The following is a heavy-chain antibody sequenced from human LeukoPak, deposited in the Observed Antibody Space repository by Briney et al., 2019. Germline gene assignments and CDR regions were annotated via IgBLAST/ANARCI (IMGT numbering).Heavy chain of an antibody. Sequence: GGSLRLSCAASGFTFSSYWMRWVRQAPGKGLEWVANIKQDGSEKYYVDSVKGRFTISRDNAKNSLYLQMNSLRAEDTAVYYCASSSRFLSYYFDYWGQGTLVTVSS. CDR3: ASSSRFLSYYFDY. CDR1: GFTFSSYW. CDR2: IKQDGSEK. J-gene: IGHJ4*02. D-gene: IGHD3-3*01. V-gene: IGHV3-7*01.